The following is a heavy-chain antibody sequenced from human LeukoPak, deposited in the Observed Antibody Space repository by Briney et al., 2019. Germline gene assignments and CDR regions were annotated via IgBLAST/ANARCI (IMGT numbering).Heavy chain of an antibody. CDR3: TKGRGI. V-gene: IGHV4-59*08. CDR1: GGSFSAYY. D-gene: IGHD3-10*01. Sequence: SETLSLTCAVHGGSFSAYYWSWIRQSPEKGLKWIGYIYYSGSTNYNPSLKSRVTISVDTSKNQFSLKLTSVTAADTAVYYCTKGRGIWGQGTLVTVSS. J-gene: IGHJ4*02. CDR2: IYYSGST.